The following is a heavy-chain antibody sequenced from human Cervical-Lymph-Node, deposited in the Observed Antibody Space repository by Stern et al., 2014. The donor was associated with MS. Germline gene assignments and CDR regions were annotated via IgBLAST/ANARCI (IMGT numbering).Heavy chain of an antibody. CDR3: ATYSSNWSPPWY. J-gene: IGHJ4*02. CDR1: GDTFTSYY. D-gene: IGHD6-13*01. CDR2: INPSGGST. V-gene: IGHV1-46*01. Sequence: VQLVESGAEVKKPGASVKVSCKASGDTFTSYYMHWVRQAPGQGLERLGIINPSGGSTHYAQKVQGRVTMTRDTSTSTVFMELSSLRSEDTAVYFCATYSSNWSPPWYWGQGTLVTVSS.